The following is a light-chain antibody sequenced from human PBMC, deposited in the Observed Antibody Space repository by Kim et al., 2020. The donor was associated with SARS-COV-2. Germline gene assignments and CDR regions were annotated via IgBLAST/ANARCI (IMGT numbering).Light chain of an antibody. CDR1: QSVDRR. J-gene: IGKJ4*01. V-gene: IGKV1-5*01. CDR2: DAS. Sequence: DIRMTPSPSTLSASVGDRVTLACRASQSVDRRLAWYQQKPGEAPKVLIYDASSLQRGVPSRFSGGGSGTEFALTITTLQPDDFATYYCQQYYVYPLTFGGGTKVDIK. CDR3: QQYYVYPLT.